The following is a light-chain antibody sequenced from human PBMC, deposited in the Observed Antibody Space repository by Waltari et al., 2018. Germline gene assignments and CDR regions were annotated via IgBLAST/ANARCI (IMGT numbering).Light chain of an antibody. Sequence: QHKKGPEYLMHLNSDGSKTGGDGVPDRFRGSSSGADRYLTISSLQSEDEADYYCQTWGTGFVVFGGGTRLTVL. CDR3: QTWGTGFVV. CDR2: LNSDGSK. V-gene: IGLV4-69*01. J-gene: IGLJ2*01.